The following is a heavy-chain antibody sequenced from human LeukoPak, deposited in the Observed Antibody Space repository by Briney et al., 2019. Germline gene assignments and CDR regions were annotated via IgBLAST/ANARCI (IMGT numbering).Heavy chain of an antibody. V-gene: IGHV1-3*01. CDR3: ARDLTIFGVVITLDNYYYGMDV. Sequence: GASVKVSCKASGYTFTSYAMHWVRQAPGQRLEWMGWINAGNGNTKYSQKFQGRVTMTRDTSTSTVYMELSSLRSEDTAVYYCARDLTIFGVVITLDNYYYGMDVWGQGTTVTVSS. D-gene: IGHD3-3*01. J-gene: IGHJ6*02. CDR2: INAGNGNT. CDR1: GYTFTSYA.